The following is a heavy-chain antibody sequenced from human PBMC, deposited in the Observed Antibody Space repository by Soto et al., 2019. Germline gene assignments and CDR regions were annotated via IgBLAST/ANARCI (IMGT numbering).Heavy chain of an antibody. CDR1: GGTFSSYA. Sequence: QVQLVQSGAEVKKPGSSVKVSCKASGGTFSSYAISWVRQAPGQGLEWMGGIIPIFGTANYAQKFQGRVTITADESTSTAYRELSSLRSEDTAVYYCAGAGPTVTTRPYYYYGMDVWGQGTTVTVSS. D-gene: IGHD4-4*01. CDR2: IIPIFGTA. V-gene: IGHV1-69*12. J-gene: IGHJ6*02. CDR3: AGAGPTVTTRPYYYYGMDV.